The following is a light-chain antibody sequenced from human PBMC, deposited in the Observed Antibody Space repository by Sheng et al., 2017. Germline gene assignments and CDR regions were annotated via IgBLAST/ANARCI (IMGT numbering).Light chain of an antibody. V-gene: IGKV1-5*03. CDR3: QQYNSFSYT. Sequence: DIQMTQFPSTLSASVGDRVTITCRASQSISSWLAWYQQKPGKAPKLLIYKASNLQSGVPSRFSGSGSGTEFTLTISSLQPEDSATYHCQQYNSFSYTFGQGTKVEIK. CDR2: KAS. CDR1: QSISSW. J-gene: IGKJ2*01.